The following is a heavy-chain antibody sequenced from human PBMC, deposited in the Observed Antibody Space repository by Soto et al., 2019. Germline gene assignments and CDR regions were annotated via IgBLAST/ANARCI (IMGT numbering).Heavy chain of an antibody. CDR3: VRDSPIGSTFSGYDGIDY. Sequence: GGSLRLSCAASGFTLRSYWMSWVRQAPGKGLEWVANIRQDGSETYYVDSVKGRFTISRDNARNSLHLQMNSLRAEDTAVYYCVRDSPIGSTFSGYDGIDYWGQGTLVTVSS. D-gene: IGHD5-12*01. CDR2: IRQDGSET. V-gene: IGHV3-7*01. CDR1: GFTLRSYW. J-gene: IGHJ4*02.